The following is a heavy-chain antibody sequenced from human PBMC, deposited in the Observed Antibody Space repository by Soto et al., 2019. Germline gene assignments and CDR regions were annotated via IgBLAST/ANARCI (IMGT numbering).Heavy chain of an antibody. D-gene: IGHD3-10*01. V-gene: IGHV3-64*01. Sequence: GGSLRLSCAASGFTFSSYAMHWVRQAPGKGLEYVSAISSNGGSTYYANSVKGRFTISRDNSKNTLYLQMGSLRAEDMAVYYCARSDHYASGSYYYYYYGMDVWGQGTSVTVPS. CDR3: ARSDHYASGSYYYYYYGMDV. CDR2: ISSNGGST. CDR1: GFTFSSYA. J-gene: IGHJ6*02.